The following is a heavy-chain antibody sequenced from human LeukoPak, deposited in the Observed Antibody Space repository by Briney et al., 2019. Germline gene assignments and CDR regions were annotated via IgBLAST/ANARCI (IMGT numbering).Heavy chain of an antibody. CDR3: ASHSTFVGGATESIDF. CDR1: GFSVGSNY. Sequence: GGSLRLSCAASGFSVGSNYMSWVRQAPGKGLVWVSRINSDGSHTDYADSVKGRFTISRDNAKNTLDLQMNSLRADDTAVYYCASHSTFVGGATESIDFWGQGTLVTVSS. J-gene: IGHJ4*02. CDR2: INSDGSHT. V-gene: IGHV3-74*01. D-gene: IGHD1-26*01.